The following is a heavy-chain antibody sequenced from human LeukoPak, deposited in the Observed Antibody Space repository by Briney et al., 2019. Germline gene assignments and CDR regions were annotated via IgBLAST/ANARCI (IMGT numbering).Heavy chain of an antibody. V-gene: IGHV3-48*02. CDR2: IDTSSSTM. CDR1: GFTFSGSA. Sequence: GGSLRLSCAASGFTFSGSAMSWVRQAPGKGLEWISYIDTSSSTMYYADSVMGRFTISRDNAKESLYLQMNSLRDEDTAVYYCAREDDSWGPNNLDLWGQGTMVTVSS. D-gene: IGHD7-27*01. J-gene: IGHJ3*01. CDR3: AREDDSWGPNNLDL.